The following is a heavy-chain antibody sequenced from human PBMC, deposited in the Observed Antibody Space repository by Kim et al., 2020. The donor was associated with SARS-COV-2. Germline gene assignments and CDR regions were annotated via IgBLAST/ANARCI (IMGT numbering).Heavy chain of an antibody. Sequence: ASVKVSCKASGYTFISYAMHWVRQAPGQGLEWMGWINAGNANTKYSQKFQGRATFTRDTSASTAYMELRSLRSEDTAVYYCATLLCGGDCSYWGQGTLVTVSS. CDR3: ATLLCGGDCSY. V-gene: IGHV1-3*01. CDR2: INAGNANT. CDR1: GYTFISYA. D-gene: IGHD2-21*01. J-gene: IGHJ4*02.